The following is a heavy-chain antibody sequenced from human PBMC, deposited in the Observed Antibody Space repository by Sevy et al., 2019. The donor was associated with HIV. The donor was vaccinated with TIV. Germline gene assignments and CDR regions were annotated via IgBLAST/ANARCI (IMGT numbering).Heavy chain of an antibody. CDR3: ATYYYDSRGYFDY. Sequence: GGSLRLSCAASGFTVSSNYMSWVRQAPGKGLEWVSYISSSSSTIYYADSVKGRFTISRDNAKNSLYLQMNSLRDEDTAVYYCATYYYDSRGYFDYWGQGTLVTVSS. CDR2: ISSSSSTI. V-gene: IGHV3-48*02. J-gene: IGHJ4*02. CDR1: GFTVSSNY. D-gene: IGHD3-22*01.